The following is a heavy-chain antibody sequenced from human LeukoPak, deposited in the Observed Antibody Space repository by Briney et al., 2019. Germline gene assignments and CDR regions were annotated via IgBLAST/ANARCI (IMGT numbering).Heavy chain of an antibody. Sequence: GGSLRLSCAASGFTFSNYWMHWVRQGPGKGLVWVSRINSDGSNTHYADSVKGRFTISRDNAKNTLYLQMNSLRAEDTAIYYCGRVVTTSEDWGQGILVTVST. D-gene: IGHD1-14*01. CDR3: GRVVTTSED. J-gene: IGHJ4*02. CDR2: INSDGSNT. V-gene: IGHV3-74*01. CDR1: GFTFSNYW.